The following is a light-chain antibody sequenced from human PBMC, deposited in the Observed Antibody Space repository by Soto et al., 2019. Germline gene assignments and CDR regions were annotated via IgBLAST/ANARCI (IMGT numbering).Light chain of an antibody. Sequence: QSDLTQPRSVSGSPGQSVTISCTGTSSDVGNYNYVSWYQQHPGKAPKVMIYDVNKWPSGVPDRFSGSKSGNTASLTISGLQAEDEADYYCCSYAGSYTWVFGGGTKLTVL. J-gene: IGLJ3*02. CDR2: DVN. CDR3: CSYAGSYTWV. V-gene: IGLV2-11*01. CDR1: SSDVGNYNY.